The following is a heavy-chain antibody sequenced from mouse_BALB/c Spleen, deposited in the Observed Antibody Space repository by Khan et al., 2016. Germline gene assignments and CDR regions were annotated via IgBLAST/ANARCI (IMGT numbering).Heavy chain of an antibody. V-gene: IGHV3-2*02. CDR1: GYSITSDYA. CDR2: IRYSGST. D-gene: IGHD1-2*01. Sequence: EVQLQESGPGLVKPSQSLSLTCTVTGYSITSDYAWNWIRQFPGNKLEWMCYIRYSGSTTYNPSLKSRISITRDTSKNQFFLQLYSVTTEDTATFYGTRSPTATRYFDVRRAATTVTVSS. J-gene: IGHJ1*01. CDR3: TRSPTATRYFDV.